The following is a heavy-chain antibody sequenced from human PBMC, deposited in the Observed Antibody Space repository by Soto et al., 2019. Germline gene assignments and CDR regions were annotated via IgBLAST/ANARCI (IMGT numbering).Heavy chain of an antibody. V-gene: IGHV1-69*02. J-gene: IGHJ4*02. CDR3: EVTTGY. D-gene: IGHD2-21*02. CDR2: VNPILSMS. CDR1: GDTFSFYT. Sequence: ASVKVSCKASGDTFSFYTINWVRQAPGLGLEWMGRVNPILSMSNYAQKFQGRVTMTADKSTSTAYMELRSLRSEDTAFYYCEVTTGYWGQGTMVTVSS.